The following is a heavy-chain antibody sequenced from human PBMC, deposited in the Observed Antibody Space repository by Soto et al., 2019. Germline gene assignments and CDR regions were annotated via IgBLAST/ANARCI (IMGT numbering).Heavy chain of an antibody. D-gene: IGHD2-8*01. CDR1: GFTVSSNY. CDR2: IYSGGST. J-gene: IGHJ6*02. CDR3: ARDDLGRTNGVCHHYYYGMDV. V-gene: IGHV3-53*01. Sequence: GGSLRLSCAASGFTVSSNYMSWVRQAPGKGLEWVSVIYSGGSTYYADSVKGRFTISRDNSKNTLYLQMNSLRAEDTAVYYCARDDLGRTNGVCHHYYYGMDVWGQGTTVTV.